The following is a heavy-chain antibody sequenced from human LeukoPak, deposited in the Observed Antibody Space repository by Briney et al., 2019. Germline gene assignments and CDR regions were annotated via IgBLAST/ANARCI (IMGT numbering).Heavy chain of an antibody. D-gene: IGHD3-16*01. Sequence: GGSLRLSCAASGFTFSSYGMHWVRQAPGKGLEWVAVISYDGSNKYYADSVKGRFTISRDNSKDTLYLQMNSLRAEDTAVYYCAKGWQAFGDIWGQGTMVTVSS. CDR1: GFTFSSYG. CDR2: ISYDGSNK. CDR3: AKGWQAFGDI. V-gene: IGHV3-30*18. J-gene: IGHJ3*02.